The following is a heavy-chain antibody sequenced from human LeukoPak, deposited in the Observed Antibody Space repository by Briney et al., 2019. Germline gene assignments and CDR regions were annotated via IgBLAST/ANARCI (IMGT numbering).Heavy chain of an antibody. Sequence: GGSLRLSCAVSGFTFSACSMNWVRQAPGKGLEWVANIKQDGGEKYYVDSVKGRFTISRDNAKNSLYLQMNSLRAEDTAVYYCARDKIVGATHFDYWGQGTLVTVSS. CDR3: ARDKIVGATHFDY. D-gene: IGHD1-26*01. V-gene: IGHV3-7*01. J-gene: IGHJ4*02. CDR2: IKQDGGEK. CDR1: GFTFSACS.